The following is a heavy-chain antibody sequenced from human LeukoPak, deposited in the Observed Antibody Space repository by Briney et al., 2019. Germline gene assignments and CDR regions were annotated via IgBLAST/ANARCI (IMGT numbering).Heavy chain of an antibody. CDR3: ARNARYNWFDP. CDR2: IYYSGSS. V-gene: IGHV4-59*01. Sequence: SETLSLTCAVYGGSFSSNYWSWIRQPPGKGLEWIGYIYYSGSSNYNPSLKSRVTISVDTSKNQFSLKVSSVTAADTAVYYCARNARYNWFDPWGQGTLVTVSS. J-gene: IGHJ5*02. CDR1: GGSFSSNY.